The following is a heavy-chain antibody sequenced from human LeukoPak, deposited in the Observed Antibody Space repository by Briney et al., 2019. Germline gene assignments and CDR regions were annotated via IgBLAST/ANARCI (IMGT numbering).Heavy chain of an antibody. J-gene: IGHJ6*02. CDR1: GGXXXGYX. D-gene: IGHD6-6*01. V-gene: IGHV4-34*01. Sequence: LXLXXXXYGGXXXGYXWSWIRQPPGKGLEWIGEINHSGSTNYNPSLKSRVTISVDTSKNQFSLKLSSVTAADTAVYYCARVLRVSHYYYGMDVWGQGTTVTVSS. CDR3: ARVLRVSHYYYGMDV. CDR2: INHSGST.